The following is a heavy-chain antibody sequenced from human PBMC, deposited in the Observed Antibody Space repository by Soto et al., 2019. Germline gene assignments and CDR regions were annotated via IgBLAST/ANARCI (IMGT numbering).Heavy chain of an antibody. J-gene: IGHJ6*02. V-gene: IGHV1-8*01. D-gene: IGHD3-10*01. CDR1: GYTFTSYD. CDR3: AGGAYSYPFGGTWGYYYGMDV. CDR2: MNPNSGNT. Sequence: ASVKVSCKASGYTFTSYDINWVRQATGQGLEWMGWMNPNSGNTGYAQKFQGRVTMTRNTSISTAYMELSSLRSEDTAVYYCAGGAYSYPFGGTWGYYYGMDVWGRGTTVTVAS.